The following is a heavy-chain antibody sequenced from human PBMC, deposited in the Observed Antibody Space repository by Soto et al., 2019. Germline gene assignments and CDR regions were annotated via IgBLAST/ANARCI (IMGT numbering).Heavy chain of an antibody. J-gene: IGHJ6*03. Sequence: PSETLSLTCAVYGGSFSGYYWSWIRQPPGKGLEWIGEINHSGSTNYNPSLKSRVTISVDTSKNQFSLKLSSVTAADTAVYYCARGRVRTNYYYYYMDVWGKGTTVTVSS. CDR2: INHSGST. CDR3: ARGRVRTNYYYYYMDV. CDR1: GGSFSGYY. V-gene: IGHV4-34*01.